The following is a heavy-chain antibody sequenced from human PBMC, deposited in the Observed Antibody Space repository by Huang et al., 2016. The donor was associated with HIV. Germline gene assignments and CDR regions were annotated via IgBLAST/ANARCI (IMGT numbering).Heavy chain of an antibody. Sequence: QLQLQESGPGLVKPSETLSLTCSVSGGSISSSSYYWGWIRQPPGKGLEWIGSIYYRVSTFYNPALKRRVTISVDTSKNQFSLRLSSVTAADTSVYYCARHMDCSSSSCLAGGHERGPFDMWGQGTMVTVSS. D-gene: IGHD2-2*01. CDR3: ARHMDCSSSSCLAGGHERGPFDM. CDR1: GGSISSSSYY. J-gene: IGHJ3*02. CDR2: IYYRVST. V-gene: IGHV4-39*01.